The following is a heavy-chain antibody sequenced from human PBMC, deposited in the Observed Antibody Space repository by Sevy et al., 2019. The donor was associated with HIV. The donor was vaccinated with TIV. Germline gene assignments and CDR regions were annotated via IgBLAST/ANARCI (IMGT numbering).Heavy chain of an antibody. CDR1: GFTFSSYE. CDR3: ARAGGPTGLDY. V-gene: IGHV3-48*03. CDR2: ISSSGSTI. D-gene: IGHD4-17*01. Sequence: GGSLRLSCAASGFTFSSYEMHWVRQAPGKGLEWVSYISSSGSTIYYADSVKGRFTISGDNAKNSLYLQMNTLRAEDTAVYYCARAGGPTGLDYWGQGTLVTVSS. J-gene: IGHJ4*02.